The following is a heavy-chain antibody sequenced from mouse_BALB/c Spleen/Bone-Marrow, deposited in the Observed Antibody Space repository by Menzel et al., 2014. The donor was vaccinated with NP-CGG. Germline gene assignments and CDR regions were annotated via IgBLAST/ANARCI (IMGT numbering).Heavy chain of an antibody. J-gene: IGHJ3*01. V-gene: IGHV14-3*02. D-gene: IGHD1-1*01. CDR3: APYYYGSSGFAY. CDR2: IDPANGNT. CDR1: GFNIKDTY. Sequence: VQLQQSGAELVKPGASVKLSCTASGFNIKDTYVHWVKQRPEQGLEWIGRIDPANGNTKYDPKFQGKATITADTSSNTAYLQLSSLTSEDTAVYYCAPYYYGSSGFAYWGQGTLVTVSA.